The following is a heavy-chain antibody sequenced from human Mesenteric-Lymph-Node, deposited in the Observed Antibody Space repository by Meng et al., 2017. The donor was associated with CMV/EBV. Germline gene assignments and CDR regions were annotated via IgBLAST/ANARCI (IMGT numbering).Heavy chain of an antibody. Sequence: ESLKISCAASGFTFKTYWMSWVRQAPGKGLQWVTNIMHDGSEKYYVDSVKGRFTISRDNAKNSLYLEMNSLRADDTAVYYCARDRPFYDSSGYYSYYFDNWGQGTPVTVSS. D-gene: IGHD3-22*01. V-gene: IGHV3-7*01. J-gene: IGHJ4*02. CDR3: ARDRPFYDSSGYYSYYFDN. CDR1: GFTFKTYW. CDR2: IMHDGSEK.